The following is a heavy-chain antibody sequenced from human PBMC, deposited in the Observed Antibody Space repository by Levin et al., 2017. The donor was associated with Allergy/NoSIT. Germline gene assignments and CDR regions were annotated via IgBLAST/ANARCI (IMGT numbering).Heavy chain of an antibody. CDR2: IYSGDTT. J-gene: IGHJ3*01. V-gene: IGHV3-53*01. CDR3: ARGPESFTDYAFDV. D-gene: IGHD1-14*01. CDR1: GFTVSRNY. Sequence: ETLSLTCAASGFTVSRNYMSWVRQAPGKGLEWVSVIYSGDTTYYADSVKGRFTISRDSSKNTLYLQMNSLRAEDTAVYYCARGPESFTDYAFDVWGQGTMVTVSS.